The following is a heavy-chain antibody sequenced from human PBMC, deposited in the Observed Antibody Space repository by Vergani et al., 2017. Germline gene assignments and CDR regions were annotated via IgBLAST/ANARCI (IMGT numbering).Heavy chain of an antibody. CDR1: GFTFSSYS. CDR3: ASRYSSGWYDVPYYYYGMDV. Sequence: EVQLVESGGGLVKPGGSLRLSCAASGFTFSSYSLNWVRQAPGKGLEWVSSISSSSSYIYYADSAKGRFTISRDNAKNSLYLQMNSLRAEDTAVYYCASRYSSGWYDVPYYYYGMDVWGQGTTVTVSS. D-gene: IGHD6-19*01. CDR2: ISSSSSYI. J-gene: IGHJ6*02. V-gene: IGHV3-21*01.